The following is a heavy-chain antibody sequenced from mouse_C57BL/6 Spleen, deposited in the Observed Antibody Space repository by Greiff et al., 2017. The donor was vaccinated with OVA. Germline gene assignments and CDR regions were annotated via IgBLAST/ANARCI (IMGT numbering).Heavy chain of an antibody. V-gene: IGHV7-3*01. Sequence: VQLKESGGGLVQPGGSLSLSCAASGFTFTDYYMSWVRQPPGKALEWLGFIRNKANGYTTEYSASVKGRFTISRDNSQSILYLQMNALRAEDSATYYCARIYYDYDGAWFAYWGQGTLVTVSA. CDR3: ARIYYDYDGAWFAY. CDR1: GFTFTDYY. D-gene: IGHD2-4*01. J-gene: IGHJ3*01. CDR2: IRNKANGYTT.